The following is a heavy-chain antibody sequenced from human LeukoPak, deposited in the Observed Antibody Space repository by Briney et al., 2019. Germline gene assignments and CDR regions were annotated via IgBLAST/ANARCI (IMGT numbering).Heavy chain of an antibody. CDR2: INPNSGGT. V-gene: IGHV1-2*02. CDR3: VRRGLRLTGFDY. CDR1: GYTFTGYY. D-gene: IGHD2-21*02. Sequence: ASVKVSCKASGYTFTGYYMHWVRQAPGQGLEWMGCINPNSGGTNYAQKFQGRVTMTRDTSISTAYMELSRLRSDDTAVYYCVRRGLRLTGFDYWGQGTLVTVSS. J-gene: IGHJ4*02.